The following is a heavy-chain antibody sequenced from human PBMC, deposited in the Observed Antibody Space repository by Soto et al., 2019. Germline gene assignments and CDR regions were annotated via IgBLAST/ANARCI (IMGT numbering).Heavy chain of an antibody. CDR1: GFTFSSYG. V-gene: IGHV3-30*18. J-gene: IGHJ4*02. CDR2: ISYDGSNK. D-gene: IGHD6-13*01. Sequence: GGSLRLSCAASGFTFSSYGMHWVRQAPGKGLEWVAVISYDGSNKYYADSVKGRFTISRDNSKNTLYLQMNSLRAEDTAVYYCAKDRNIAAAGVLDYWGQGTLVTVSS. CDR3: AKDRNIAAAGVLDY.